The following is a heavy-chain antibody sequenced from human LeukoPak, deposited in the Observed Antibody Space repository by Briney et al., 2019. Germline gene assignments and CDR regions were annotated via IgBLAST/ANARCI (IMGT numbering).Heavy chain of an antibody. CDR2: IKSKTDSGTT. D-gene: IGHD6-13*01. V-gene: IGHV3-15*01. CDR3: TTERRIAAAGTFDY. CDR1: GFSFSNAW. Sequence: PGGSLRLSCAASGFSFSNAWMSWVRQAPGKGLEWVGRIKSKTDSGTTDYAAPVKGRFTISRDDSKNTLYLQMNSLKTEDTAVYYCTTERRIAAAGTFDYWGQGTLVTVSS. J-gene: IGHJ4*02.